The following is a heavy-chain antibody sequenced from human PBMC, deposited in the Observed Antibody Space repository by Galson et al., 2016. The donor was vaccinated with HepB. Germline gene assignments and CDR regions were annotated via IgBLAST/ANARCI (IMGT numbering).Heavy chain of an antibody. CDR2: ISGSGGRT. J-gene: IGHJ4*02. V-gene: IGHV3-23*01. CDR1: GFTFSSYA. D-gene: IGHD5-18*01. CDR3: ARGDWQFGYHIDLDY. Sequence: SLRLSCAASGFTFSSYAMSWVRQAPGKGLEWVSAISGSGGRTYYADSVKSRFTISRDNSKNTLYLQMNSLRAEDTAVYYCARGDWQFGYHIDLDYWGQGALVTVSS.